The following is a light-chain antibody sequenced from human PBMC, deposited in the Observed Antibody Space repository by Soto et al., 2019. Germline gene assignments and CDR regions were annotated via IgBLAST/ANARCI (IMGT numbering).Light chain of an antibody. V-gene: IGLV2-14*01. CDR1: GSDVGGYNS. CDR3: CSRTISSTYV. Sequence: QSVLIQPASVSGSPGQSITISCTGTGSDVGGYNSVSWYQQHPGKAPKLVIYDVNNRPSGVSNRFSGSKSGNTASLTISGLQAEDEADYYCCSRTISSTYVFGTGTRSPS. J-gene: IGLJ1*01. CDR2: DVN.